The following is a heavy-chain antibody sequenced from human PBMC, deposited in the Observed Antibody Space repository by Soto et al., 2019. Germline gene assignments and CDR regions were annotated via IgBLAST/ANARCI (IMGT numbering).Heavy chain of an antibody. D-gene: IGHD1-26*01. CDR2: ISYDGSNK. J-gene: IGHJ3*02. Sequence: PGGSMRVSCAASGFTISSYGMHWVSQAPGKGLEWVAVISYDGSNKYYADSVKGRFTISRDNSKNTLYLQMNSLRAEDTAVYYCARHYSGSYEGGAFDIWGQGTMVTVS. CDR3: ARHYSGSYEGGAFDI. V-gene: IGHV3-30*03. CDR1: GFTISSYG.